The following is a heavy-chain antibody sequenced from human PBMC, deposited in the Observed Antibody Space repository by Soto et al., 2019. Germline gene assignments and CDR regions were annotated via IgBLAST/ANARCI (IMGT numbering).Heavy chain of an antibody. V-gene: IGHV2-70*11. J-gene: IGHJ6*03. Sequence: SGPTLVNPTQTLTLTCTFSGFSLSTSGMCVSWIRQPPGKALEWLARIDWDDDKYYSTSLETRLTISKDTSKNQVVLTMTNMDPVDTATYYCARIYRRTVTTYYYYYMDVWGKGTTVTVSS. CDR1: GFSLSTSGMC. D-gene: IGHD4-4*01. CDR3: ARIYRRTVTTYYYYYMDV. CDR2: IDWDDDK.